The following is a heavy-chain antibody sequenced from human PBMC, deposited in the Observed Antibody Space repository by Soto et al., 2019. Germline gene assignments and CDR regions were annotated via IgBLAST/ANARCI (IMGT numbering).Heavy chain of an antibody. CDR2: IDYTENT. Sequence: SETLSLTCAVYGGSFSGHYWSWIRQPPGKGLEWIGEIDYTENTNSNPSLMSRVNISVDTSKNQFSLKVNSVTAADTAIYYCARGIITGGTYALDVWGQEIQVTVSS. CDR1: GGSFSGHY. V-gene: IGHV4-34*01. D-gene: IGHD3-10*01. CDR3: ARGIITGGTYALDV. J-gene: IGHJ6*02.